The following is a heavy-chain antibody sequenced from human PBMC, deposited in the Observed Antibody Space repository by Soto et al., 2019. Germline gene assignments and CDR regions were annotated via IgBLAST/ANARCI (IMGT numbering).Heavy chain of an antibody. CDR3: ARDRAYCSGGRCYPPTDHYGMDV. D-gene: IGHD2-15*01. Sequence: ASVKGSFKASGYTFTSYGISWVRQAPGQGLEWMGWIIAYNGNTNYAQKLQGRVTMTTDTSTSTAYMELRSLRSDDTAVYDCARDRAYCSGGRCYPPTDHYGMDVWGQGTTVTVSS. CDR2: IIAYNGNT. V-gene: IGHV1-18*04. CDR1: GYTFTSYG. J-gene: IGHJ6*02.